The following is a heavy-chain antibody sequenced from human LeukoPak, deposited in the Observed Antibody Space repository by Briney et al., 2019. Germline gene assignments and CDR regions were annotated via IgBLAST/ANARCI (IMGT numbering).Heavy chain of an antibody. D-gene: IGHD2-15*01. V-gene: IGHV3-33*01. J-gene: IGHJ6*02. CDR1: GFTFSSYG. CDR2: IWYDGSNK. CDR3: ARDATYCSGGSCYSRGYWYGMDV. Sequence: GRSLRLSCAASGFTFSSYGMHWVRQAPGKGLEWVAVIWYDGSNKYYAGSVKGRFTISRDNSKNTLYLQMNSLRAEDTAVYYCARDATYCSGGSCYSRGYWYGMDVWGQGTTVTVSS.